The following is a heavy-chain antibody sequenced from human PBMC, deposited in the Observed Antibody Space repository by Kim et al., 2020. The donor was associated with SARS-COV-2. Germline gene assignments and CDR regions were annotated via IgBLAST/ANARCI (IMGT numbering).Heavy chain of an antibody. V-gene: IGHV3-48*02. CDR2: ISSSSSTI. CDR1: GFTFSSYS. D-gene: IGHD5-12*01. J-gene: IGHJ6*02. Sequence: GGSLRLSCAASGFTFSSYSMNWVRQAPGKGLEWVSYISSSSSTIYYADSVKGRFTISRDNAKNSLYLQMNSLRDEDTAVYYCAQNSGYDVDYYYGMDVWGQGTTVTVSS. CDR3: AQNSGYDVDYYYGMDV.